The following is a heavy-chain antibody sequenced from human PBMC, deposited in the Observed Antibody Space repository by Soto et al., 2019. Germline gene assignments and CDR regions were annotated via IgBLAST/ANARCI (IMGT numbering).Heavy chain of an antibody. J-gene: IGHJ3*02. D-gene: IGHD2-2*02. V-gene: IGHV1-69*13. Sequence: RASVKVSCKASGGTFSSYAISWVRQAPGQGLEWMGGIIPIFGTANYAQKFQGRVTITADESTSTAYMELSSLRSEDTAVYYCAREGAAAIEDAFDIWGQGKMVTVSS. CDR1: GGTFSSYA. CDR2: IIPIFGTA. CDR3: AREGAAAIEDAFDI.